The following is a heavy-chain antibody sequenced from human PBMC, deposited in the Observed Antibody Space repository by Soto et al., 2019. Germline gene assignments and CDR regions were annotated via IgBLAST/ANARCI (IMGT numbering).Heavy chain of an antibody. CDR2: MYHSGST. J-gene: IGHJ5*02. CDR1: GGSISSSSYY. Sequence: SETLSLTCTVSGGSISSSSYYWGWIRQPPGKGLEWIGYMYHSGSTNYNPPLKSRVTISVDTSKNQFSLKLSSVTAADTAVYYCARYCSGGSCYLDPWGQGTLVTVSS. V-gene: IGHV4-61*05. D-gene: IGHD2-15*01. CDR3: ARYCSGGSCYLDP.